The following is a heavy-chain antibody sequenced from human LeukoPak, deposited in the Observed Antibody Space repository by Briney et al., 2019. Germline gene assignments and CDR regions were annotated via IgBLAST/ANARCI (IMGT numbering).Heavy chain of an antibody. J-gene: IGHJ4*02. V-gene: IGHV4-59*01. CDR2: IYYSGST. D-gene: IGHD1-26*01. CDR1: GGSISSYY. Sequence: PSEALSLTCTVSGGSISSYYWSWIRQPPGKGLEWIGYIYYSGSTNYNPSLKSRVTISVDTSKNQFSLKLSSVTAADTAVYYCARVVGAIRDWGQGTLVTVSS. CDR3: ARVVGAIRD.